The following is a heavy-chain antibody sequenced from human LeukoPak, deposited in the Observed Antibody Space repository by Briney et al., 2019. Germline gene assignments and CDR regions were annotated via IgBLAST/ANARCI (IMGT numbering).Heavy chain of an antibody. D-gene: IGHD2-15*01. J-gene: IGHJ5*02. CDR3: SALTPGVVVAVPFDP. V-gene: IGHV3-49*03. Sequence: PGGSLRLSCTGSGFIFGNYAMNWFRQAPGKGLEWVGFVRSKTYGGTTEYAASVRDRFTISRDDSKSIAYLQMNSLKTEDTAVYYCSALTPGVVVAVPFDPWGQGTLVTVSS. CDR1: GFIFGNYA. CDR2: VRSKTYGGTT.